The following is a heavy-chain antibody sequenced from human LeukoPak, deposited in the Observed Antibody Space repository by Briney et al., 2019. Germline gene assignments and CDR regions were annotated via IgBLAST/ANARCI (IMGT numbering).Heavy chain of an antibody. CDR3: ARDQKNRLYYYYGMDV. CDR1: GFTFSSYE. V-gene: IGHV3-48*03. J-gene: IGHJ6*02. D-gene: IGHD1-14*01. CDR2: ISSSGSTI. Sequence: HPGGSLRLSCAASGFTFSSYEMNWVRQAPGKGLEWVSYISSSGSTIYYADSVKGRFTISRDNAKNSLYLQMNSLRAEDTAVYYCARDQKNRLYYYYGMDVWGQGTTVTVSS.